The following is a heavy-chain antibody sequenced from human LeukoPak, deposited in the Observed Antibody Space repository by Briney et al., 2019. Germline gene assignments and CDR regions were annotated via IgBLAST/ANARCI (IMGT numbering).Heavy chain of an antibody. Sequence: SETLSLTCTVSGGSISSSSYYWGWIRQPPGKGLEWIGSIYYSGSTYYNPSLKSRVTISVDTSKNQFSLKLSSVTAADTAVYYCAREVTTLAFDIWGQGTMVTVSS. CDR3: AREVTTLAFDI. J-gene: IGHJ3*02. D-gene: IGHD4-17*01. CDR1: GGSISSSSYY. CDR2: IYYSGST. V-gene: IGHV4-39*07.